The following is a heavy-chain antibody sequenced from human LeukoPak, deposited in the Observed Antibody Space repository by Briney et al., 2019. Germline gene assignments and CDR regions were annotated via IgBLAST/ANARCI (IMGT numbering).Heavy chain of an antibody. CDR3: VKSNSRYQPWTLDI. CDR1: GGSFSGYY. V-gene: IGHV4-34*01. Sequence: SETLSLTCAVYGGSFSGYYWSWIRQPPGKGLEWIGEINHSGRTNYNPSPKSRVTISVDTSKNQFSLKLSSVSAADTAVYYCVKSNSRYQPWTLDIWGRGTTVTVSS. J-gene: IGHJ3*02. D-gene: IGHD2-2*01. CDR2: INHSGRT.